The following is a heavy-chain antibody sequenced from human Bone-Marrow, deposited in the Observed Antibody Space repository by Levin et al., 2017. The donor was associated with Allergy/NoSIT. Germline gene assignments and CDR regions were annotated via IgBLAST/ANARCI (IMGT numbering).Heavy chain of an antibody. CDR1: GFTFDDYA. V-gene: IGHV3-9*01. Sequence: GGSLRLSCAASGFTFDDYAMHWVRQAPGKGLEWVSGISWNSGSIGYADSVKGRFTISRDNAKNSLYLQMNSLRAEDTALYYCAKDMSSHEYSSSWYRGPYFDYWGQGTLVTVSS. J-gene: IGHJ4*02. CDR3: AKDMSSHEYSSSWYRGPYFDY. CDR2: ISWNSGSI. D-gene: IGHD6-13*01.